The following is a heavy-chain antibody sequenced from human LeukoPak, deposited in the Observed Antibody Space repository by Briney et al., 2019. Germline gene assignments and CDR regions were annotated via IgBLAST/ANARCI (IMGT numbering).Heavy chain of an antibody. V-gene: IGHV4-59*01. J-gene: IGHJ5*02. Sequence: NPSETLSLTCTVSGGSISNYCWSWIRQPPGKGLEWIGYIYYSGSTNYNPSLKSRVTISVDTSKNHFSLKLSSVTAADTAVYYCARAINDYSNYEVLTDNWFDPWGRGTLVTVSS. CDR2: IYYSGST. D-gene: IGHD4-11*01. CDR3: ARAINDYSNYEVLTDNWFDP. CDR1: GGSISNYC.